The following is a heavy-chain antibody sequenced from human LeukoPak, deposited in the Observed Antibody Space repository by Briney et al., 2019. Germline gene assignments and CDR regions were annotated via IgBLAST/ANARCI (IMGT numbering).Heavy chain of an antibody. J-gene: IGHJ4*02. CDR2: IHSNGGST. CDR3: VKGVHSYGTPSFDS. CDR1: GFTFSSHA. D-gene: IGHD5-18*01. Sequence: GGSLRLSCSVAGFTFSSHAMHWVRQAPGQGLQYVSTIHSNGGSTYYAGSVKDRFTISRDNSKNTLYLQMRSLRPEDTAIYYCVKGVHSYGTPSFDSWGQGTLVTVSS. V-gene: IGHV3-64D*06.